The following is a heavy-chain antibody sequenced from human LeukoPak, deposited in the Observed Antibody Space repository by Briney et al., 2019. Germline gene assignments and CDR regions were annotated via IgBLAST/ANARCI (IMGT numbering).Heavy chain of an antibody. V-gene: IGHV1-2*02. CDR3: ARGPLVGATGPFDY. CDR1: GYTFTGHY. D-gene: IGHD1-26*01. CDR2: INPNSGGT. J-gene: IGHJ4*02. Sequence: ASVKVSCKASGYTFTGHYMHWVRQAPGRGLEWMGWINPNSGGTNYAQKFQGKVTMTRDTSISTAYMELSRLRSDDTAVYYCARGPLVGATGPFDYWGQGTLVTVSS.